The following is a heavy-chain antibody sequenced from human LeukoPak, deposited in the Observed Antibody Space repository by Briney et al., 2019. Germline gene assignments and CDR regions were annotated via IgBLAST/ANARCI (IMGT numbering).Heavy chain of an antibody. CDR3: ARNSGSNPFDY. CDR2: IEQDGSQR. D-gene: IGHD1-26*01. J-gene: IGHJ4*02. CDR1: GFTFSSYW. Sequence: GGSLRLSCAASGFTFSSYWLSWVRQAPGKGLEWVASIEQDGSQRYYVDSVRGRFTISRDNAKNSVYLQTNSLRVEDTAVYYCARNSGSNPFDYWGQGTLVTVSS. V-gene: IGHV3-7*01.